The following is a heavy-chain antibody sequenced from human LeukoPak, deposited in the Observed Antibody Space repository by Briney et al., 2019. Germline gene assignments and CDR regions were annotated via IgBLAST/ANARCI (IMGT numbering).Heavy chain of an antibody. CDR2: IYYSGST. J-gene: IGHJ1*01. CDR3: ARHSTYSSSWYGGWYFQH. CDR1: GGSISSSSYY. Sequence: SETLSLTCTVSGGSISSSSYYWGWIRQPPGKGLEWIGSIYYSGSTYYNPSLKSRVTISVDTSKNQFSLKQSSVTAADTAVYYCARHSTYSSSWYGGWYFQHWGQGTLVTVSS. D-gene: IGHD6-13*01. V-gene: IGHV4-39*01.